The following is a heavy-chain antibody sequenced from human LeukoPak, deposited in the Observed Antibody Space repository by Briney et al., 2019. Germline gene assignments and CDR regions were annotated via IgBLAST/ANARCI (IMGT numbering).Heavy chain of an antibody. Sequence: SETLSLTCAVYGGSFSGYYWGWIRQHPGKGLEWIGYIYYSGSTYYNPSLKSRVTISVDTSKNQFSLKLSSVTAADTAVYYCARDRRYSYGHYYYYYGMDVWGQGTTVTVSS. CDR2: IYYSGST. J-gene: IGHJ6*02. D-gene: IGHD5-18*01. CDR1: GGSFSGYY. V-gene: IGHV4-31*11. CDR3: ARDRRYSYGHYYYYYGMDV.